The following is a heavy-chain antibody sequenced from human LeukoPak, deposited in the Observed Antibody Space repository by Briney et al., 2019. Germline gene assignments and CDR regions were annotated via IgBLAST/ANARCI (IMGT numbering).Heavy chain of an antibody. J-gene: IGHJ6*02. Sequence: SETLSLTCTVSGGSISSGGYYWSWIRQHPGKGLEWIGYIYYSGSTYYNPSLKSRVTISVDTSKNLFSLKLSSVTAADTAVYYCARVSAVVTQSYYYGMDVWGQGTTVIVFS. CDR2: IYYSGST. CDR3: ARVSAVVTQSYYYGMDV. D-gene: IGHD4-23*01. CDR1: GGSISSGGYY. V-gene: IGHV4-31*03.